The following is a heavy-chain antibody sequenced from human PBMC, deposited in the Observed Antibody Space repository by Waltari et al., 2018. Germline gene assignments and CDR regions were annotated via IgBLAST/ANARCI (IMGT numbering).Heavy chain of an antibody. J-gene: IGHJ4*02. CDR3: ARPSYSGYESSLDY. V-gene: IGHV1-69*01. D-gene: IGHD5-12*01. CDR1: FSSYA. Sequence: FSSYAISWVRQAPGQGLEWMGGIIPIFGTANYAQKFQGRVTITADESTSTAYMELSSLRSEDTAVYYCARPSYSGYESSLDYWGQGTLVTVSS. CDR2: IIPIFGTA.